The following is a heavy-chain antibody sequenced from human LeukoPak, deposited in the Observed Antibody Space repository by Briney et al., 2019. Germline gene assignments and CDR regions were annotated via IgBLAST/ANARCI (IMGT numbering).Heavy chain of an antibody. CDR1: GFTFTTYW. D-gene: IGHD2-2*01. J-gene: IGHJ4*02. Sequence: PGGSLRLSCAASGFTFTTYWMSWVRQAPEKGLGWVANIKEDGSEIHYVDSVKGRFTISRDNAENSLYLQMNSLRAEDTAVYYCARYRSGYCSSTSCRLFDYWGQGTLVTVSS. CDR3: ARYRSGYCSSTSCRLFDY. CDR2: IKEDGSEI. V-gene: IGHV3-7*03.